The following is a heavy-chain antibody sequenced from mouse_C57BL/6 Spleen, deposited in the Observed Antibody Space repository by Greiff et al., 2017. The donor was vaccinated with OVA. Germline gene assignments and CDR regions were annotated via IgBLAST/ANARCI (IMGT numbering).Heavy chain of an antibody. Sequence: LVESGPGLVKPSQSLSLTCSVTGYSITSGYYWNWIRQFPGNKLEWMGYISYDGSNNYNPSLKNRISITRDTSKNQFFLKLNSVTTEDTATYYCAREGDYAPFAYWGQGTLVTVSA. CDR1: GYSITSGYY. CDR2: ISYDGSN. J-gene: IGHJ3*01. D-gene: IGHD2-4*01. CDR3: AREGDYAPFAY. V-gene: IGHV3-6*01.